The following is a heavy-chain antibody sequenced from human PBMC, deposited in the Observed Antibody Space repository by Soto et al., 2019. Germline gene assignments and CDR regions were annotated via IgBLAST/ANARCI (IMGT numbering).Heavy chain of an antibody. Sequence: QLQLQESGPGLVKPSETLSLTCTVSGGSISTTSYYWGWIRQSPGKGLEWIATIYYTGSTYYNPSLKSRLTISIDTSKNQFSLKLSSVTAADTAVFYCARRGRTTVTTWYAFDTWVQGTMVTVSS. D-gene: IGHD4-17*01. J-gene: IGHJ3*02. CDR2: IYYTGST. V-gene: IGHV4-39*01. CDR1: GGSISTTSYY. CDR3: ARRGRTTVTTWYAFDT.